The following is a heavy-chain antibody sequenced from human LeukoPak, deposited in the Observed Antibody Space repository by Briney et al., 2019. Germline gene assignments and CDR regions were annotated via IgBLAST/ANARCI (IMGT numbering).Heavy chain of an antibody. V-gene: IGHV3-11*01. CDR1: GFTFSDYY. J-gene: IGHJ6*02. D-gene: IGHD3-3*01. CDR2: ISSSGSTI. Sequence: GGSLRLSCAASGFTFSDYYMSWIRQAPGKGLEWVSYISSSGSTIYYADSVKGRFTISRDNAKNSLYLQMNSLRAGDTAVYYCARDEKDDFWSGSYGMDVWGQGTTVTVSS. CDR3: ARDEKDDFWSGSYGMDV.